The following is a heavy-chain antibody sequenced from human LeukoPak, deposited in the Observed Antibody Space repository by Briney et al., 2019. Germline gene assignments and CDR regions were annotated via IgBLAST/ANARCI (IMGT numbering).Heavy chain of an antibody. J-gene: IGHJ6*03. CDR1: GGSISSYY. Sequence: SETLSLTCTVSGGSISSYYWSWIRQPPGKGLEWIGYIYYSGSTNYNPSLKSRVTISVDTSKNQFSLKLSSVTAADTAVYYCARRQYGSGSYYNPDYYYYMDVWGKGTTVTISS. CDR2: IYYSGST. V-gene: IGHV4-59*08. D-gene: IGHD3-10*01. CDR3: ARRQYGSGSYYNPDYYYYMDV.